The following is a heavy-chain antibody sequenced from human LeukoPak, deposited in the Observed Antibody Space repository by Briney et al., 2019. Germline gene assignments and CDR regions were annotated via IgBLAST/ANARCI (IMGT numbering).Heavy chain of an antibody. V-gene: IGHV4-39*01. D-gene: IGHD6-6*01. Sequence: SETLSLTCTVSGGSISSSTFHWGWIRQSPGKGLEWIGSIYYSGSTYYNPSLKSRVTISVDTSKNQFSLKLSSVTAADTAVYYCATSIAARFDYWGQGTLVTVSS. CDR3: ATSIAARFDY. J-gene: IGHJ4*02. CDR2: IYYSGST. CDR1: GGSISSSTFH.